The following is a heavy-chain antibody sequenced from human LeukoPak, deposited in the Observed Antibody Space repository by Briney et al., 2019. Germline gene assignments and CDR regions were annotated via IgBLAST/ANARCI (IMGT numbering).Heavy chain of an antibody. J-gene: IGHJ4*02. D-gene: IGHD3-9*01. CDR2: INPSGGST. Sequence: ASVKVSCKASGYTFTSYAMNWVRQAPGQGLEWMGIINPSGGSTSYAQKFQGRVTMTRDMSTSTVYMELSSLRSEDTAVYYCARSYDILTGYSSWVYWGQGTLVTVSS. CDR3: ARSYDILTGYSSWVY. CDR1: GYTFTSYA. V-gene: IGHV1-46*01.